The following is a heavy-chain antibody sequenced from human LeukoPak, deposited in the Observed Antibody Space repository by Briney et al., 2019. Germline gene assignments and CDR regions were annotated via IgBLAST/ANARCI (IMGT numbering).Heavy chain of an antibody. Sequence: SETLSLTCTVSGGPISSYYWSWIRQPPGKGLEWIGYIYYSGSTNYNPSLKSRVTISVGTTPNKLFLKLTSVTAADTAVYYCARHRWGSGGLFDRWGQGTLVTVSS. D-gene: IGHD2-21*01. CDR3: ARHRWGSGGLFDR. V-gene: IGHV4-59*01. CDR1: GGPISSYY. J-gene: IGHJ4*02. CDR2: IYYSGST.